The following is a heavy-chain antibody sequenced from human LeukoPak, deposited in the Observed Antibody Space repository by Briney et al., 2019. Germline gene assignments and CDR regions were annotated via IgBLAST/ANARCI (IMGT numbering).Heavy chain of an antibody. J-gene: IGHJ1*01. CDR1: GGSINSGSYY. CDR3: ARDWSLAAGGKGYFQH. D-gene: IGHD6-13*01. Sequence: SETLSLTCTVSGGSINSGSYYWGWIRQPPGKGLEWIGSIYYSGSTYYNLSLKSRVTISVDTSKNQFSLKLRSVTAADTAVYYCARDWSLAAGGKGYFQHWGQGTLVTVSS. CDR2: IYYSGST. V-gene: IGHV4-39*07.